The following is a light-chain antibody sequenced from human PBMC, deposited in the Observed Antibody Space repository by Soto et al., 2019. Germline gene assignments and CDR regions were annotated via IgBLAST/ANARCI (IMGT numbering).Light chain of an antibody. J-gene: IGLJ1*01. CDR1: NIGGKS. CDR2: DDS. CDR3: QVWDDNSDHHV. V-gene: IGLV3-21*02. Sequence: SSELTQTSSVSVAPGQTARISCGGNNIGGKSVHWYQQKPGQAPVVVVYDDSDPPSGIPERFSGSNSGNTATLTISRVEAGDEADYHCQVWDDNSDHHVFGTGTKVTVL.